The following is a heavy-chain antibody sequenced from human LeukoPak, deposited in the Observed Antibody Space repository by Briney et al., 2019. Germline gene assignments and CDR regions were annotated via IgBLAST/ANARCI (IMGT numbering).Heavy chain of an antibody. CDR1: GFTVSTNY. J-gene: IGHJ6*02. CDR2: IYSGGTT. V-gene: IGHV3-53*01. CDR3: ARGGYAHYYGMDV. D-gene: IGHD5-18*01. Sequence: GGSLRLSCAASGFTVSTNYMSWVRQAPGKRLEWVSVIYSGGTTNYADSVKGRFTISRDNSKNTVYLQMNSLRAEDTAVYYCARGGYAHYYGMDVWGQGTTVTVSS.